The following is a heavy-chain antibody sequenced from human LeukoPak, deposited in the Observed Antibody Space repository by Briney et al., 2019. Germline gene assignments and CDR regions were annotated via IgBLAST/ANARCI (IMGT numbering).Heavy chain of an antibody. CDR3: VAFDI. Sequence: PGRSLRLSCAASGFTFDDYAMHWVRQAPGKGLEWVSGISWNSGSIGYADSVKGRFTISRDNAKNSLYLQMNSLRAEDTALYYCVAFDIWGRGTMVTVSS. J-gene: IGHJ3*02. V-gene: IGHV3-9*01. CDR1: GFTFDDYA. CDR2: ISWNSGSI.